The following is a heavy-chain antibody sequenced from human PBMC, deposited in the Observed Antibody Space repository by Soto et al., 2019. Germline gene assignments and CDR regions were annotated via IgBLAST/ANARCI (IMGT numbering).Heavy chain of an antibody. D-gene: IGHD6-6*01. Sequence: EVQLAESGGGLAQPGGSLRLSCAASGFTLSGYAMDWVRQAPGKGLEYVSGISSNGGGTYYANSVQGRFTSSRDNSKNTVYLQMGSLKPEDMAVYYCARRARPDFYYMDVWGKGTTVTVSS. J-gene: IGHJ6*03. V-gene: IGHV3-64*01. CDR3: ARRARPDFYYMDV. CDR2: ISSNGGGT. CDR1: GFTLSGYA.